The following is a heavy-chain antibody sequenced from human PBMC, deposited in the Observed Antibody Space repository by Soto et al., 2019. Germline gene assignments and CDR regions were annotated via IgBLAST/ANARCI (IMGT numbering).Heavy chain of an antibody. CDR3: ARGGIGYCSGGTCFYTAFDI. J-gene: IGHJ3*02. CDR1: GFTFNNYG. V-gene: IGHV3-30*03. CDR2: ISHDGSNK. Sequence: SLRLSCAASGFTFNNYGMHWVRQAPGKGLEWVALISHDGSNKYYADSVKGRFTISRDNSKNTLYLQMNSLRDEDTAVYYCARGGIGYCSGGTCFYTAFDIWGQGSMVTVS. D-gene: IGHD2-15*01.